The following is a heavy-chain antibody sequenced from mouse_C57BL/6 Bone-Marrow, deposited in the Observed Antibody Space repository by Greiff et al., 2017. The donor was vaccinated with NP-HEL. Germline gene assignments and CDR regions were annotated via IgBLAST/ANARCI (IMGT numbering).Heavy chain of an antibody. D-gene: IGHD2-3*01. CDR3: ARTDDVAY. J-gene: IGHJ3*01. Sequence: VQLQQSGPGLVRPSQSLSITCTVSGFSLTSYGVHWVRQSPGKGLEWLGVIWSGGSTDYNAAFISRLSISKDNSKSQVFFKMNSLQADDTAIYYCARTDDVAYWGQGTLVTVSA. V-gene: IGHV2-2*01. CDR2: IWSGGST. CDR1: GFSLTSYG.